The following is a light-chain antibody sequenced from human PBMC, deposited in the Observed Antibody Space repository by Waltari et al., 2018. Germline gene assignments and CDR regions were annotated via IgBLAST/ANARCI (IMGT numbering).Light chain of an antibody. CDR3: QQYGSSPRT. J-gene: IGKJ2*01. CDR2: GAS. CDR1: QSVSSRH. Sequence: EIVLTQSPGTLSLSPGARATLPCRASQSVSSRHLAWYQQKPGQAPRLLIYGASSRATGIPDRFSGSGSGTDFTLTISRLEPEDFAVYYCQQYGSSPRTFGQVTKLEI. V-gene: IGKV3-20*01.